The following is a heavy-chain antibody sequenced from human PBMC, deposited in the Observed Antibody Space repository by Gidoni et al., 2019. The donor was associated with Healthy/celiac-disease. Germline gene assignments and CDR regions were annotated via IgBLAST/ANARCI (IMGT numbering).Heavy chain of an antibody. J-gene: IGHJ3*02. CDR3: AVGYVDTHDAFDI. V-gene: IGHV1-46*01. Sequence: VQLVQSGAEVKKPRASLKVSCKASGYTFTSYYMNWVRQAHVQGLELMGIINPSGGSTIYAQNFQGRVTMTRDTSASTVYMELSSLRSEDTAVYYCAVGYVDTHDAFDIWGQGTMVTVSS. D-gene: IGHD4-17*01. CDR2: INPSGGST. CDR1: GYTFTSYY.